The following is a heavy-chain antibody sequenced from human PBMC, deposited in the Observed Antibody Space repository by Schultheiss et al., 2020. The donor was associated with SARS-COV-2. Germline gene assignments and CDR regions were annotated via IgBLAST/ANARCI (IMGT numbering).Heavy chain of an antibody. Sequence: ASVKVSCKASGYTFTGYYMHWVRQAPGQGLEWMGIINPSGGSTSYAQKFQGRVTITADESTSTAYMELSSLRSEDTAVYYCARDAPQLEWPNYYGMDVWGQGTTVTVSS. CDR1: GYTFTGYY. CDR3: ARDAPQLEWPNYYGMDV. J-gene: IGHJ6*02. V-gene: IGHV1-46*01. CDR2: INPSGGST. D-gene: IGHD3-3*01.